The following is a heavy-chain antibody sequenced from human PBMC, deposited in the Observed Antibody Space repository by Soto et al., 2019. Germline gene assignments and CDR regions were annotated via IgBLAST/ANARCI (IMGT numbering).Heavy chain of an antibody. J-gene: IGHJ6*02. CDR3: ARGMTTSPYYGMNX. Sequence: ASVKVSCKASGYTFTSYGISWVRQAPGQGLEWMGFRSAYNGNTNYAKKLQGRVTMTTDTSTSTAYMELRRLRSEDTAVYYCARGMTTSPYYGMNXWGQVTTVTVS. D-gene: IGHD4-4*01. V-gene: IGHV1-18*04. CDR2: RSAYNGNT. CDR1: GYTFTSYG.